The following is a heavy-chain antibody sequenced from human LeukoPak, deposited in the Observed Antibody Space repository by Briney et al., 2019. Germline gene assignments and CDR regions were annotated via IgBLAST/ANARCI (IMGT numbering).Heavy chain of an antibody. CDR3: ARGLGWGTLVRGVIIDY. J-gene: IGHJ4*02. D-gene: IGHD3-10*01. CDR1: GGSISNAY. Sequence: SETLSLTCTVSGGSISNAYWTWIRQPPGKGVEWIGYIYHNGSTNYNPALKSRVTISLNASKNQFSLKLSSVTAADTAVYYCARGLGWGTLVRGVIIDYWGQGTLVTVSS. CDR2: IYHNGST. V-gene: IGHV4-59*01.